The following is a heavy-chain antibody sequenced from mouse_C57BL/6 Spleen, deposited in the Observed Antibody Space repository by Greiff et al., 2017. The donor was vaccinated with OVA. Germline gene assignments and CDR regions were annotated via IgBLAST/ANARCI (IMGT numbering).Heavy chain of an antibody. CDR2: ISSGSSTI. Sequence: EVKVVESGGGLVKPGGSLKLSCAASGFTFSDYGMHWVRQAPEKGLEWVAYISSGSSTIYYADTVKGRFTLSRDNAKNTLFLQMTSLRSEDTAMCYCARELGDYWGKGTTLTVSS. J-gene: IGHJ2*01. CDR1: GFTFSDYG. V-gene: IGHV5-17*01. CDR3: ARELGDY. D-gene: IGHD4-1*01.